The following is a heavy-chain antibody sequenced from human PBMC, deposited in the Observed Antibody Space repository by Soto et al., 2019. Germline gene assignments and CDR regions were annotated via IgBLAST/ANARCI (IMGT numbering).Heavy chain of an antibody. CDR3: AKDLGWGGDVVLDP. Sequence: EVQLVESGGGLIQPGGSLRLSCVASGFSVRNNYMSWVRQAPGKGLEWVSILYTGGSTYYADSVKGRFTISRDNSKNTLYLQMNSLRAEDTAVYYCAKDLGWGGDVVLDPWGQGTLVTVSS. D-gene: IGHD4-17*01. CDR1: GFSVRNNY. V-gene: IGHV3-53*01. J-gene: IGHJ5*02. CDR2: LYTGGST.